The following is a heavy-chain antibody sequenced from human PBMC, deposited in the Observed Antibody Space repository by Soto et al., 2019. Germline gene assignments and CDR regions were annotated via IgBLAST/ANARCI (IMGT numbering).Heavy chain of an antibody. CDR3: AHRLPGPSGYDV. V-gene: IGHV2-5*01. J-gene: IGHJ6*02. Sequence: SGPTLVNPTHTLTLTFTLSRFSLTTGIVGVGWIRQPPGEALEWLALIYWNDEQYYNPSLRNRLTITRDTSKNQVVLTMTNMDPVDTATYYCAHRLPGPSGYDVWGQGTKVTVSS. CDR1: RFSLTTGIVG. CDR2: IYWNDEQ. D-gene: IGHD6-13*01.